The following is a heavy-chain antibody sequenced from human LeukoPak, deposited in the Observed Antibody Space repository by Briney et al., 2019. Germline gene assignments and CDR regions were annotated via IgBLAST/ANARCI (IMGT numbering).Heavy chain of an antibody. CDR1: GYTLTGYY. Sequence: GASVKVSCKASGYTLTGYYMHWVRQAPGQGLEWMGWINPNSGGTNYAQKFQGRVTMTRDTSIGTAYMELSRLRSDDTAVYYCARRPPYDYVWGSYRSDAFDIWGQGTMVTVSS. D-gene: IGHD3-16*02. V-gene: IGHV1-2*02. J-gene: IGHJ3*02. CDR3: ARRPPYDYVWGSYRSDAFDI. CDR2: INPNSGGT.